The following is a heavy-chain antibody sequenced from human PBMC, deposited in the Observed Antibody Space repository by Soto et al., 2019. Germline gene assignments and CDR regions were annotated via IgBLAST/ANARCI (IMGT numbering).Heavy chain of an antibody. V-gene: IGHV3-23*01. CDR3: AKGAVDILTGYYYFDY. CDR1: GFTCSSYA. Sequence: GGSLRLSCAASGFTCSSYAMSWVRQAPGKGLEWVSAISGSGGSTYYADSVKGRFTISRDNSKNTLYLQMNSLRAEDTAVYYCAKGAVDILTGYYYFDYWGQGTLVTVSS. CDR2: ISGSGGST. D-gene: IGHD3-9*01. J-gene: IGHJ4*02.